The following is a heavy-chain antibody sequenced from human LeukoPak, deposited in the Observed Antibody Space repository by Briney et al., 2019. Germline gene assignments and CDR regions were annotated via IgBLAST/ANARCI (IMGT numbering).Heavy chain of an antibody. V-gene: IGHV1-18*01. J-gene: IGHJ3*02. D-gene: IGHD3-16*02. CDR3: ARAVGPMITFGGVIENHDAFDI. Sequence: GASVKVSCKASGYTFTSYGISWVRQAPGQGLEWMGWISAYNGNTNYAQKLQGRVTMTTDTSTSTAYMELRSLRSDDTAVYYCARAVGPMITFGGVIENHDAFDIWGQGTMVTVSS. CDR1: GYTFTSYG. CDR2: ISAYNGNT.